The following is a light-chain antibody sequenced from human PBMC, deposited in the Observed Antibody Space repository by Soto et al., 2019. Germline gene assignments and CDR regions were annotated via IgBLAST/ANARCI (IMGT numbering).Light chain of an antibody. CDR2: DVS. CDR3: GSYTTSSNYV. V-gene: IGLV2-14*03. J-gene: IGLJ1*01. Sequence: QSALTQPASVSGSPGLSITMSCTGTSSDVGAYNFVSWYQQHPDKAPKLMIFDVSNRPSGVSNRFSGSKSGNTASLTISGLQSEDEAEYYCGSYTTSSNYVFGTGTRSPS. CDR1: SSDVGAYNF.